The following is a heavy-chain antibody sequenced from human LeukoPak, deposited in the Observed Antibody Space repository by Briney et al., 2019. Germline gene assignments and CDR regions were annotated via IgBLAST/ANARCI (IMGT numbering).Heavy chain of an antibody. Sequence: KSSETLSLTCKVSGYSSSSDKYWGWIRQPPGKGLEWIGTIYHTGSTFYNPSLKSRVSISVDTSKNQFSLRFTSVTAADTAVYYCARSHSGWQGHNNWFDPWGQGTLVTVSS. V-gene: IGHV4-38-2*02. CDR1: GYSSSSDKY. D-gene: IGHD6-19*01. CDR2: IYHTGST. J-gene: IGHJ5*02. CDR3: ARSHSGWQGHNNWFDP.